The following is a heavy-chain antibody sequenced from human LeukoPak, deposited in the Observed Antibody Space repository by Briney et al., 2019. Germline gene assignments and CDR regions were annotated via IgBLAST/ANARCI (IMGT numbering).Heavy chain of an antibody. CDR1: GFTFSSYA. V-gene: IGHV3-23*01. CDR3: AKSRPFGSSSWYGD. Sequence: GGSLRLSCAASGFTFSSYAMSLVRQAPGKGLEWVSAISGSGGSTYYADSVKGRFTISRDNSKNTLYLQMNSLRAEDTAVYYCAKSRPFGSSSWYGDWGQGTLVTVSS. J-gene: IGHJ4*02. D-gene: IGHD6-13*01. CDR2: ISGSGGST.